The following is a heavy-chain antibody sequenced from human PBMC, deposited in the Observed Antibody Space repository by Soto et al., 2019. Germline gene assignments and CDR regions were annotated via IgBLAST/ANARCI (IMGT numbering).Heavy chain of an antibody. CDR3: VKSPPNSYMDV. V-gene: IGHV3-23*01. Sequence: GSLRLSCAASGFTFSSYAMSWVRQAPGQGLEWVSSISASGYTTHSADSVKGRFTISRDNSKNTLYLQMNSLRAEDTAVYHCVKSPPNSYMDVWGKGTTVTVSS. CDR2: ISASGYTT. CDR1: GFTFSSYA. J-gene: IGHJ6*03.